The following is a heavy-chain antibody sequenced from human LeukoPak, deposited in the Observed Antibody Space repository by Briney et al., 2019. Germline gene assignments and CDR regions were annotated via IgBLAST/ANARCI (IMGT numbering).Heavy chain of an antibody. CDR1: GFTFSSYS. CDR2: ISSSSRSYI. Sequence: GGSLRLSCAASGFTFSSYSMNWVRQAPGKGLEWVSSISSSSRSYIYYADSVKGRFTISRDNAKNSLYLQMNSLRAEDTAVYYCARDRAGSVDYFDYWGQGTLVTVSS. D-gene: IGHD3-10*01. V-gene: IGHV3-21*01. J-gene: IGHJ4*02. CDR3: ARDRAGSVDYFDY.